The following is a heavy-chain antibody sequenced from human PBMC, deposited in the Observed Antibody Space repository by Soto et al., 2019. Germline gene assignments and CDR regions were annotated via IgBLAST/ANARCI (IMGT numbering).Heavy chain of an antibody. Sequence: EVHLVESGGGLVQPGGSLRLSCAASGFTFRYYWLHWVRQVPGRGPVWVSGINNDGSDTFYADFVEGRFTISRDNAKNTVYLRMDSLRAEDTAIYYCGSLFEFWGQGTLATVPS. CDR1: GFTFRYYW. CDR3: GSLFEF. J-gene: IGHJ4*02. CDR2: INNDGSDT. V-gene: IGHV3-74*01.